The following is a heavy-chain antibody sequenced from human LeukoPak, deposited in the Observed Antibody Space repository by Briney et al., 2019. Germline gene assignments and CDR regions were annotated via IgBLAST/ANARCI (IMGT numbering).Heavy chain of an antibody. CDR2: IWYDGSNK. CDR3: ARDWGYSYGYVY. J-gene: IGHJ4*02. Sequence: PGGSLRLSCAASGFTFSSYGMHWVRQAPGKGLEWVAVIWYDGSNKYYADSVKGRFTISRDNSKNTLYLQMNSLRAEDTAVYYCARDWGYSYGYVYWGQGTLVTVSS. CDR1: GFTFSSYG. D-gene: IGHD5-18*01. V-gene: IGHV3-33*01.